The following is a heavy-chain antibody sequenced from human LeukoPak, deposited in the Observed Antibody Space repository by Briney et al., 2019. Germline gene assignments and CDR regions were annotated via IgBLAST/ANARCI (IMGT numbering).Heavy chain of an antibody. CDR2: YDPEDGET. V-gene: IGHV1-24*01. D-gene: IGHD3-3*01. CDR1: GYTLTELS. Sequence: ASVKVSCKVSGYTLTELSMHWVRQAPGKGLEWMGGYDPEDGETIYAQKFQGRVTMTEDTSTDTAYMELSSLRSEDTAVYYCATRPYDFWSGYYKAGNDYWGQGTLVTVSS. J-gene: IGHJ4*02. CDR3: ATRPYDFWSGYYKAGNDY.